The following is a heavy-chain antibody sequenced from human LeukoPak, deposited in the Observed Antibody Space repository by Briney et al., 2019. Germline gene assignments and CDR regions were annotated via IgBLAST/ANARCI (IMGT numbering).Heavy chain of an antibody. V-gene: IGHV1-8*01. CDR1: GYTFTNYE. D-gene: IGHD3-3*01. J-gene: IGHJ5*02. Sequence: ASVKVSCKASGYTFTNYEINWVRQGTGQGLEWLGWMNPSSGNTGYAQKFQGRVTMTRNTSISTAYMELSSLRSEDTAVYYCARAWRSEANWFDPWGQGTLVTVSS. CDR2: MNPSSGNT. CDR3: ARAWRSEANWFDP.